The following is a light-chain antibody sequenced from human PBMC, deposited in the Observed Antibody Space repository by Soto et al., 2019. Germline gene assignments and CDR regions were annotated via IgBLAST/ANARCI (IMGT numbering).Light chain of an antibody. CDR3: QHYGSSWT. CDR2: ATS. CDR1: QSGRSKY. V-gene: IGKV3-20*01. Sequence: EIVLTQSPGTLSLSPGERATLSCRASQSGRSKYIAWYQQRPGQAPRLLLYATSNRATGIPDRFSGSGSGTDFTLVISRLELEDFAVYYCQHYGSSWTFGQGTKVEIK. J-gene: IGKJ1*01.